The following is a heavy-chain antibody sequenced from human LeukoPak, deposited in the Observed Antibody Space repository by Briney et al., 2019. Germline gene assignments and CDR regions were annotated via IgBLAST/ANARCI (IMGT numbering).Heavy chain of an antibody. D-gene: IGHD3-10*01. CDR2: MNPNSGNT. J-gene: IGHJ5*02. CDR3: ARAPFLDYYGSGSYPNWFDP. CDR1: GYTFTSYD. V-gene: IGHV1-8*01. Sequence: ASVKVSCKASGYTFTSYDINWVRQATGQGLEWMGWMNPNSGNTGYAQKFQGRVTMTRNTSISTAYMELSSLRSEDTAVYYCARAPFLDYYGSGSYPNWFDPWGQGTLVTVSS.